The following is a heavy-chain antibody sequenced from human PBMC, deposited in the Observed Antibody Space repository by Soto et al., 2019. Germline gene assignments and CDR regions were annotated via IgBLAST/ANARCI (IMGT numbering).Heavy chain of an antibody. CDR1: GGSISNYY. Sequence: PSETLSLTCTVSGGSISNYYWSWIRHPPGKKLEWIGYIYYSGSTNYNPSLKSRVTISVDRSKNQFSLKLSSVTAADTAVYYCARTPDIWGQGTMVTVSS. J-gene: IGHJ3*02. V-gene: IGHV4-59*12. CDR3: ARTPDI. CDR2: IYYSGST.